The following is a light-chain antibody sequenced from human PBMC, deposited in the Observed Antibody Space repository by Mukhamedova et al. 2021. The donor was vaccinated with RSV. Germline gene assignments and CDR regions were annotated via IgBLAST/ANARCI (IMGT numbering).Light chain of an antibody. J-gene: IGKJ2*01. CDR2: GAS. Sequence: WYQRRVPGKVPKLLIYGASTLQSGVPSRFSGSGSGPDFTLTISSLQPDDVATSYCQTSFSAPYTFGQETKLEVK. V-gene: IGKV1-27*01. CDR3: QTSFSAPYT.